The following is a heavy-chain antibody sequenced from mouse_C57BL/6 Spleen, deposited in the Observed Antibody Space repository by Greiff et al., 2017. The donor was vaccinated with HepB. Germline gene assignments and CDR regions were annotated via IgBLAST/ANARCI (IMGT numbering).Heavy chain of an antibody. CDR3: ARNYYGYDGFAY. D-gene: IGHD2-2*01. Sequence: DVKLVESGAELVKPGASVKLSCTASGFNIKDYYMHWVKQRTEQGLEWIGRIDPEDGETKSAPKFPGKATITADTSSNTAYLQLSSLTSEDTAVYYCARNYYGYDGFAYWGQGTRVTVSA. CDR2: IDPEDGET. CDR1: GFNIKDYY. V-gene: IGHV14-2*01. J-gene: IGHJ3*01.